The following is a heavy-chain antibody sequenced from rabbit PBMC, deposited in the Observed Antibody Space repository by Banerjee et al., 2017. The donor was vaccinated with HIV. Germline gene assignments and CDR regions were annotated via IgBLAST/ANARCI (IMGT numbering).Heavy chain of an antibody. D-gene: IGHD4-1*01. J-gene: IGHJ4*01. CDR3: ARGLVAGVLNL. Sequence: QSVEESGGRLVTPGTPLTLTCTVSRIDLSSYAMAWVRQAPGKGLQYIGIISNSGIAFYATWAEGRFTISKTSSTTVDLKMTTLTTEDTATYFCARGLVAGVLNLWGQGTL. V-gene: IGHV1S44*01. CDR1: RIDLSSYA. CDR2: ISNSGIA.